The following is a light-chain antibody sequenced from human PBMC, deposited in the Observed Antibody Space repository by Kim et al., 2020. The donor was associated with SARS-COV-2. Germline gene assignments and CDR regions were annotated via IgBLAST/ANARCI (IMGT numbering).Light chain of an antibody. Sequence: DIQMTQSPSSLSASVGDRVTITCQASQDTSNHLNWYQQKPGKAPQLLMYDASNLATGVPSRFSGSGSETDFTFTISSLQPEDIATYYCQQFENLPLTFGGGTKVDIK. CDR3: QQFENLPLT. V-gene: IGKV1-33*01. CDR1: QDTSNH. J-gene: IGKJ4*01. CDR2: DAS.